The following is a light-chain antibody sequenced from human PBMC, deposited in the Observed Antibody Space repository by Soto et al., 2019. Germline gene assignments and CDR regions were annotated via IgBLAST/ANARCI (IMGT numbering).Light chain of an antibody. CDR1: QSLVYSDGNTY. CDR3: RHSTPWPPT. J-gene: IGKJ1*01. CDR2: KVS. Sequence: QHPVSLPVTLGQPASISCRSSQSLVYSDGNTYLYWLQQRPGQSPRRLISKVSNRDSGVTYGVSGSGTDTDFTLKRIRVEAEDVEVCHCRHSTPWPPTFGEGTMVDIK. V-gene: IGKV2-30*01.